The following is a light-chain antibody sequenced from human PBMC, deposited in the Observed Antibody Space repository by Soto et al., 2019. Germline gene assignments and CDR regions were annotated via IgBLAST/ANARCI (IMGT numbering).Light chain of an antibody. Sequence: DIPMTQSPSSLSASVGDRVTIACRASQTISNYIHWYQQKPGKAPKLLIYAASNLQSGVPSRFSGSGSGADFTLTISSLQPEDFATYYCQQSYSTPQTFGQGTKVEI. CDR3: QQSYSTPQT. CDR1: QTISNY. J-gene: IGKJ2*01. CDR2: AAS. V-gene: IGKV1-39*01.